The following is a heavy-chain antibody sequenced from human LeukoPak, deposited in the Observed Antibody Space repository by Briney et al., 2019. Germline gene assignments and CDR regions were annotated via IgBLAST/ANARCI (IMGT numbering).Heavy chain of an antibody. D-gene: IGHD2-2*01. CDR3: ARDSPSSTSWGY. Sequence: ETLSLTCSVSGGSISGSNWWSWVRQPPGKGLEWVANIKQDGSEKYYVDSVKGRFTISRDNAKNSLYLQMNSLRAEDTAVYYCARDSPSSTSWGYWGQGTLVTVSS. CDR2: IKQDGSEK. V-gene: IGHV3-7*01. CDR1: GGSISGSNW. J-gene: IGHJ4*02.